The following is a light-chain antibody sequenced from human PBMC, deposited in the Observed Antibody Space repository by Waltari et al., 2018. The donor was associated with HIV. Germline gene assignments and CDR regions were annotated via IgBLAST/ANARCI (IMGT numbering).Light chain of an antibody. CDR2: AVS. CDR3: SSYTSTSTVYV. J-gene: IGLJ1*01. Sequence: QSALTQPASVSGSPGQSITISCTGTSSDVGGYNSVSWYQLHPGKAPKLMIDAVSTRPSGVSNRFSGSRSYNTASLTISGLQAEDEADYYCSSYTSTSTVYVFGTGTEVTVL. V-gene: IGLV2-14*03. CDR1: SSDVGGYNS.